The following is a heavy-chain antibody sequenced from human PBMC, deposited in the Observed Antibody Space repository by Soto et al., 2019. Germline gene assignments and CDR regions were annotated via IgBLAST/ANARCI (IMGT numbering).Heavy chain of an antibody. Sequence: QVQLVESGGGVVQPGRSLRLSCAASGFTFSSYGMLWVRQAPGKGLEWVAVIWYDGSNKYYADSVKGRFTISRDNSKNTLYLQMNSLRAEDTAVYYCAREGSSWYYYYGMDVWGQGTTVTVSS. CDR3: AREGSSWYYYYGMDV. J-gene: IGHJ6*02. CDR1: GFTFSSYG. V-gene: IGHV3-33*01. D-gene: IGHD6-13*01. CDR2: IWYDGSNK.